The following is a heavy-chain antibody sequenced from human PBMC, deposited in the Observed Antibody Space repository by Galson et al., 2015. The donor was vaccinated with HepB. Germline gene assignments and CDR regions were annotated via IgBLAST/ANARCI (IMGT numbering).Heavy chain of an antibody. J-gene: IGHJ3*02. D-gene: IGHD3/OR15-3a*01. CDR1: GGSISSYY. CDR2: IYYSGST. CDR3: ARVDEGAFDI. V-gene: IGHV4-59*01. Sequence: ETLSLTCTVSGGSISSYYWSWIRQPPGEGLEWIGYIYYSGSTNYNPSLKSRVTISVDTSKNQFSLKLSSVTAADTAVYYCARVDEGAFDIWGQGTMVTVSS.